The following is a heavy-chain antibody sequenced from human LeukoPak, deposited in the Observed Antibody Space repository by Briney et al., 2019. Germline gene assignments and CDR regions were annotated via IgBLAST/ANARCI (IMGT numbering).Heavy chain of an antibody. CDR2: IKSKYDGGTT. Sequence: PGRSLRLSCAGSGFTFSKAWMNWVRQAPGKGLEWVGRIKSKYDGGTTDYAAPVKGRFTISRDDSKNTVFLQMNSLKTEDTALYYCATGGYYFDYWGQGTLVTVSS. J-gene: IGHJ4*02. CDR3: ATGGYYFDY. V-gene: IGHV3-15*01. CDR1: GFTFSKAW.